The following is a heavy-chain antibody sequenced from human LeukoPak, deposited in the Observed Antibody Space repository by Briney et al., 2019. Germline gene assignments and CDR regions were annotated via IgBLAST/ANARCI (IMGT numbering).Heavy chain of an antibody. CDR3: AREYTMVRGVIITGWFDP. CDR1: GGSISSYY. J-gene: IGHJ5*02. CDR2: IYYSGST. V-gene: IGHV4-59*01. D-gene: IGHD3-10*01. Sequence: SETLSLTCTVSGGSISSYYWSWIRQPPGKGLEWIGYIYYSGSTNYNPSLKSRVTISVDTSKNQFSLKLSSVTAADTAVYYCAREYTMVRGVIITGWFDPWGQGTLVTVSS.